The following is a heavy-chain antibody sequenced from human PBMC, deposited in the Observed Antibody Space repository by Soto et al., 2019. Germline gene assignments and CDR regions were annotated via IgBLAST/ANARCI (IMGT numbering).Heavy chain of an antibody. J-gene: IGHJ4*02. CDR2: ISYDGSNK. CDR3: ARESPVGVVINFSYFDY. V-gene: IGHV3-30-3*01. Sequence: GGSLRLSCAASGFTFSSYAMHWVRQAPGKGLEWVAVISYDGSNKYYADSVKGRFTISRDNSRNTLYLQMNSLRAEDTAVYYCARESPVGVVINFSYFDYWGQGTLVTVSS. CDR1: GFTFSSYA. D-gene: IGHD3-3*01.